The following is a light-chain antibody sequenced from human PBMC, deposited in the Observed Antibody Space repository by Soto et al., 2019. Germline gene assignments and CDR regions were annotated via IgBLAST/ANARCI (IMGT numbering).Light chain of an antibody. Sequence: QSALTQPASVSGSPGQSITISCTGTNSDVGGYNYVSWYQQHPGKAPKFMIYDVSSRPSGVSYRFSGSKSGNTASLPISGLHEDEEEDDYCSSYTTSNSRQIVFGTGTKVTVL. J-gene: IGLJ1*01. CDR1: NSDVGGYNY. V-gene: IGLV2-14*01. CDR2: DVS. CDR3: SSYTTSNSRQIV.